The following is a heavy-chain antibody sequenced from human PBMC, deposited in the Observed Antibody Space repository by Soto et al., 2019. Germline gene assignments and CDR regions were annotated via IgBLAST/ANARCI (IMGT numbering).Heavy chain of an antibody. V-gene: IGHV3-48*01. J-gene: IGHJ4*02. CDR1: GFTFSSYS. Sequence: EVQLVESGGGLVQPGGSLRLSCAASGFTFSSYSMNWVRQAPGKGLEWVSYISSSSSTIYYADSVKGRFTISRDNAKNSLYLQMNSLRAEDTAVYYCASGYSSSWYDCGRYWGQGTLVTVSS. CDR3: ASGYSSSWYDCGRY. CDR2: ISSSSSTI. D-gene: IGHD6-13*01.